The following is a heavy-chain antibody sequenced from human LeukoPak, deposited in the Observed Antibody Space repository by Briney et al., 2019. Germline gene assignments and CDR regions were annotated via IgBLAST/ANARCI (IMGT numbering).Heavy chain of an antibody. J-gene: IGHJ4*02. D-gene: IGHD3-16*02. CDR2: INPTGGST. Sequence: ASVKVSCKASGYTFTSNYIHWVRQAPGQGLEWMGIINPTGGSTSYAQRFQGRVTMTRDTSTSTVYMELSSLRSEDTAVYYCARGSYRYLDYWGQGTLVTVSS. CDR1: GYTFTSNY. V-gene: IGHV1-46*01. CDR3: ARGSYRYLDY.